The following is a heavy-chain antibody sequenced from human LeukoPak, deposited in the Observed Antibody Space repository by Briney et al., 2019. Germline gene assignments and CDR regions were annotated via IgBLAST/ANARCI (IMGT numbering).Heavy chain of an antibody. CDR2: IWYDGSNK. CDR1: GFTFSSYG. D-gene: IGHD3-10*01. CDR3: AKGSSAGRPYYFDY. Sequence: PGRSLRLSCAASGFTFSSYGMHWVRQAPGKGLEWVAVIWYDGSNKYYADSVKGRFTISRDNSKNTLYLQMNSLRAEDTAMYYCAKGSSAGRPYYFDYWGQGTLVTVSS. J-gene: IGHJ4*02. V-gene: IGHV3-33*06.